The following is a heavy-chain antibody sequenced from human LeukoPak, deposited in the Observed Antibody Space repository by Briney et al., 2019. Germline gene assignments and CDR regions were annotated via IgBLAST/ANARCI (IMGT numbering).Heavy chain of an antibody. CDR3: ARLSTVTAFDY. CDR1: GFTFSSYE. Sequence: GGSLRLSCAASGFTFSSYEMNWVRQAPGKGLEWVSYISSSGSTIYYADSVKGRFTISRDNAKNSLYLQMNSLRAEDTAVYYCARLSTVTAFDYWGQGTLVTVSS. D-gene: IGHD4-17*01. CDR2: ISSSGSTI. V-gene: IGHV3-48*03. J-gene: IGHJ4*02.